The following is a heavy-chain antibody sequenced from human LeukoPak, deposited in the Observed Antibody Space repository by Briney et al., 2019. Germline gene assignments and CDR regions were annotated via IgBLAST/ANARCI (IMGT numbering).Heavy chain of an antibody. J-gene: IGHJ4*02. CDR3: ARGPPIAQWLQREDY. V-gene: IGHV1-8*01. CDR2: MNPNSGNT. CDR1: GYAFTSYD. D-gene: IGHD6-19*01. Sequence: ASVKVSCKASGYAFTSYDINWVRQATGQGLEWMGWMNPNSGNTGYAQKFQGRVTMTRNTSISTAYMELSSLRSEDTAVYYCARGPPIAQWLQREDYWGQGTLVTVSS.